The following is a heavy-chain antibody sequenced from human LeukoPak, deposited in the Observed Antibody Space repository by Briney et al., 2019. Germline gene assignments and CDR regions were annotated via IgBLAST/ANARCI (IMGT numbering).Heavy chain of an antibody. D-gene: IGHD3-22*01. Sequence: AASVKVSCKASGGTFSSYAISWVRQAPGQGLEWMGGIIPIFGTANYAQKFQGRGTITADESTSTAYMELSSLRSEDTAVYYCARLPRAYYYDSSGYSWFDPWGQGTLVTVSS. CDR3: ARLPRAYYYDSSGYSWFDP. V-gene: IGHV1-69*13. CDR2: IIPIFGTA. CDR1: GGTFSSYA. J-gene: IGHJ5*02.